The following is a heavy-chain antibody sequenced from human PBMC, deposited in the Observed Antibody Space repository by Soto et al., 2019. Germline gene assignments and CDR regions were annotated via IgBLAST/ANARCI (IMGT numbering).Heavy chain of an antibody. CDR1: GDSISGAGYY. V-gene: IGHV4-30-4*01. CDR3: ARDLWVEPELYYYGMDV. CDR2: IFYSGTT. Sequence: SETRSRTWTVSGDSISGAGYYWMWIRQTPGKGLEWIGHIFYSGTTYYNPSLKSRLTISVDTSKNHFSLRLTSVTAADTAVYYCARDLWVEPELYYYGMDVWGQGTTVTVSS. J-gene: IGHJ6*02. D-gene: IGHD1-1*01.